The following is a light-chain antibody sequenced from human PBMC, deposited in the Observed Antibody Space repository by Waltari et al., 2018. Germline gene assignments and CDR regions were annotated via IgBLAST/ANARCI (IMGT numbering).Light chain of an antibody. J-gene: IGKJ2*01. CDR2: DAS. V-gene: IGKV3-11*01. CDR3: QQRSNWPPNT. CDR1: QSVSSY. Sequence: EIVLTQSPATLSLSPGERATLSGRASQSVSSYFAWYQQKPGQAPRLLIYDASNRATGIPARFSGSGSGTDFTLTISSLEPEDFAVYYCQQRSNWPPNTFGQGTKLEIK.